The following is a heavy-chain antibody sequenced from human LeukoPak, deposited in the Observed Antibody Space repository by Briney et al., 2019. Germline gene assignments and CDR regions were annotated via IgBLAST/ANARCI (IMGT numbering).Heavy chain of an antibody. D-gene: IGHD4-23*01. CDR2: IKQDGSDK. J-gene: IGHJ4*02. Sequence: GGSLRLSCAASGFTFSSYWMSWVRQAPGKGLEWVVNIKQDGSDKYYVDSVKGRFTISRDNAKNSLYLQINSLRAEDTAVYYCARKTVVRSYFDYWGQGTPVTVSS. CDR1: GFTFSSYW. CDR3: ARKTVVRSYFDY. V-gene: IGHV3-7*03.